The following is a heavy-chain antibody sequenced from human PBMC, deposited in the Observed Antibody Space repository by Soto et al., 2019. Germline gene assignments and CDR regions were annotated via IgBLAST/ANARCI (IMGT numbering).Heavy chain of an antibody. CDR1: GFTFSSYA. Sequence: GGSLRLSCAASGFTFSSYAMSWVRQAPGKGLEWVSGIDSSGGSTDYADSAKGRFTISRDNPKNTLYLQMNSLRAEDTAVYYCAKDRDFWSGYYTAFDYWGQGTLVTVSS. V-gene: IGHV3-23*01. CDR2: IDSSGGST. CDR3: AKDRDFWSGYYTAFDY. D-gene: IGHD3-3*01. J-gene: IGHJ4*02.